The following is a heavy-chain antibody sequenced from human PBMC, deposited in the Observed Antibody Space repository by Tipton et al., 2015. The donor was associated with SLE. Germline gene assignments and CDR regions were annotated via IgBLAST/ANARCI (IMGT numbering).Heavy chain of an antibody. Sequence: TLSLTCTVSGGSISSYYWSWIRQPPGKGLEWVGYIYYSGSTNYNPSLKSRITISVDTSTNQFSLKLSSVTAADTAVYYCARAYSSSSLYFDYWGQGTLVTVSS. D-gene: IGHD6-6*01. J-gene: IGHJ4*02. V-gene: IGHV4-59*13. CDR2: IYYSGST. CDR3: ARAYSSSSLYFDY. CDR1: GGSISSYY.